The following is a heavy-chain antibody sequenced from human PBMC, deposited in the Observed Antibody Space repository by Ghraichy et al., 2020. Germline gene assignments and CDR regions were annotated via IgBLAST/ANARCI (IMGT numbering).Heavy chain of an antibody. D-gene: IGHD6-13*01. V-gene: IGHV1-18*04. CDR2: ISVYNGNT. J-gene: IGHJ4*02. CDR1: GYTFTSYG. Sequence: DSVKVSCKASGYTFTSYGISWVRQAPGQGLEWMGWISVYNGNTNYAQKLQDRVTMTTDTSTSTAYMELRSLRSDDTAVYYCARRVAAAGTGGYYFDYWGQGTLVTVSS. CDR3: ARRVAAAGTGGYYFDY.